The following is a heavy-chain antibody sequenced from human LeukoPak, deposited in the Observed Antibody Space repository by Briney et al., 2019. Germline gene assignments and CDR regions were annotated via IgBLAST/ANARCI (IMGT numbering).Heavy chain of an antibody. CDR3: ARGIRDGSGTQFDP. J-gene: IGHJ5*02. V-gene: IGHV3-20*04. CDR2: INWNGGST. D-gene: IGHD3-10*01. CDR1: GFTFDDHG. Sequence: GGSLRLSCAASGFTFDDHGMSWVRQAPGKGLEWVSGINWNGGSTGYADSVKGRFTISRDNAKNSLYLQMNSLRAEDTAVYYCARGIRDGSGTQFDPWGQGTLVTVSS.